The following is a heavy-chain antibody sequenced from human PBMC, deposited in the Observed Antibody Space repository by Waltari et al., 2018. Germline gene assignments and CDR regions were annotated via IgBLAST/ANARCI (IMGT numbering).Heavy chain of an antibody. V-gene: IGHV4-59*01. Sequence: QVQLQESGPGLVKPSETLSLTCTVSDGSLSIYHWNWIRRPPGKGLEWIGYTRFSGSNNYNPSLKSRVTMSVDTSKSQVSLNLSIVNAADTAVYYCARWNDDHSAFDVWGQGAMVTVSS. CDR2: TRFSGSN. D-gene: IGHD1-1*01. CDR3: ARWNDDHSAFDV. J-gene: IGHJ3*01. CDR1: DGSLSIYH.